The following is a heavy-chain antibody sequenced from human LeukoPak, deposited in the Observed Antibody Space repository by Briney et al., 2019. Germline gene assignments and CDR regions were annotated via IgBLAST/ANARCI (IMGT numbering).Heavy chain of an antibody. CDR2: ISGSGNTI. CDR1: GFTFSSYE. D-gene: IGHD2-15*01. CDR3: ARAPWWNGMDV. V-gene: IGHV3-48*03. J-gene: IGHJ6*04. Sequence: GGSLRLSCAASGFTFSSYEMSWVRQAPGKGLEWVSYISGSGNTIYYADSVKGQFIISRDNAKNSLYLQMNSLRAEDTAVYYCARAPWWNGMDVWGKGTTVTVCS.